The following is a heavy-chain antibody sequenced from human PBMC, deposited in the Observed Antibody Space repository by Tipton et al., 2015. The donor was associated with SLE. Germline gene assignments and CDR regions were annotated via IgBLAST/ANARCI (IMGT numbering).Heavy chain of an antibody. CDR1: GASIKRGSYF. J-gene: IGHJ4*02. D-gene: IGHD3-10*01. Sequence: TLSLTCTVSGASIKRGSYFWTWIRPPAGKGLEWIGRMFSSGDTNYNPSLKSRLTMSVDTSKNQFSLRVNSVTAADPTVYYCARRPWGGFDYWGQGTLVTVSS. CDR2: MFSSGDT. V-gene: IGHV4-61*02. CDR3: ARRPWGGFDY.